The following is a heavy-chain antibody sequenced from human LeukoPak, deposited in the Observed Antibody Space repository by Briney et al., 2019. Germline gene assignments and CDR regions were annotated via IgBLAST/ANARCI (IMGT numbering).Heavy chain of an antibody. J-gene: IGHJ4*02. CDR3: ARGDRATVTLY. Sequence: ASVKVSRKASGYTFTGYEMHWVRQAPGQGLEWMGIINPSGGRTSYAQKFQGRVTMTRDMSTSTVYMELSSLRSEDTAVYYCARGDRATVTLYWGQGTLVTVSS. V-gene: IGHV1-46*01. D-gene: IGHD4-17*01. CDR2: INPSGGRT. CDR1: GYTFTGYE.